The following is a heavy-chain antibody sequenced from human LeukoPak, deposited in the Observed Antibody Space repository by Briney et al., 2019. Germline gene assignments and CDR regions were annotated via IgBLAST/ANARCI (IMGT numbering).Heavy chain of an antibody. J-gene: IGHJ5*02. CDR1: GFTFSSYS. V-gene: IGHV3-48*04. CDR2: ISSSSSTI. Sequence: PGGSLRLSCAASGFTFSSYSMNWVRQAPGKGLEWVSYISSSSSTIYYADSVKGRFTISRDNAKNSLYLQMNSLRAEDTAVYYCAGDQPRYFDWFGFDPWGQGTLVTVSA. CDR3: AGDQPRYFDWFGFDP. D-gene: IGHD3-9*01.